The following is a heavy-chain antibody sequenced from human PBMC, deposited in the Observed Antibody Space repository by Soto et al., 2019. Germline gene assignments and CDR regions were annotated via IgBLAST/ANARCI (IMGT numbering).Heavy chain of an antibody. V-gene: IGHV3-23*01. Sequence: GGSLRLSCAASGFTFSSYAMSWVRQAPGKGLEWVSAISGSGGSTYYADSVKGRFTISRDNSKNTLYLQMNRLRAEDTAVYYCARVSWREKYGMDVWGQGTTVTVSS. CDR3: ARVSWREKYGMDV. CDR1: GFTFSSYA. CDR2: ISGSGGST. J-gene: IGHJ6*02.